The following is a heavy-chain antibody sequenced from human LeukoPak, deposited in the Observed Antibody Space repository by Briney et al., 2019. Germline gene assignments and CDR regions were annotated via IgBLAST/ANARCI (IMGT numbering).Heavy chain of an antibody. Sequence: SETLSLTCAVCGGSFSGYYWSWIRQPPGKGLEWIGEINHSGSTNYNPSLKSRVTISVDTSKNQFSLKLSSVTAADTAVYYCARRVVVVAATTSDFDYWGQGTLVTVSS. J-gene: IGHJ4*02. D-gene: IGHD2-15*01. CDR3: ARRVVVVAATTSDFDY. CDR1: GGSFSGYY. CDR2: INHSGST. V-gene: IGHV4-34*01.